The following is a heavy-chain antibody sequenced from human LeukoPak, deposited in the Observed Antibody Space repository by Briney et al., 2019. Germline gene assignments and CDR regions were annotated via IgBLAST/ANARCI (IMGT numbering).Heavy chain of an antibody. J-gene: IGHJ4*02. CDR3: ARVRQCLDY. V-gene: IGHV3-21*01. Sequence: GGSLRLSCAASGFTFSNAWMNWVRQAPGRGLEWVSSISSSSSYIYYADSVKGRFTISRDNAKNSLYLQMNSLRAEDTAVYYCARVRQCLDYWGQGTLVTVSS. D-gene: IGHD6-19*01. CDR1: GFTFSNAW. CDR2: ISSSSSYI.